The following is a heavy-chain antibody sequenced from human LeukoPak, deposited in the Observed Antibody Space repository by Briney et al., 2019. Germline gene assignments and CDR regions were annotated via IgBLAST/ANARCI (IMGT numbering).Heavy chain of an antibody. Sequence: MAPETLSLTCTVSGGSISSGGYYWSWIRQHPGKGLEWIGYIYYSGSTYYNPSLKSRVTISVDTSKNQFSLKLSSVTAADTAVYYCAREDTMVREFDYWGQGTLVTVSS. CDR3: AREDTMVREFDY. CDR1: GGSISSGGYY. J-gene: IGHJ4*02. CDR2: IYYSGST. D-gene: IGHD3-10*01. V-gene: IGHV4-31*03.